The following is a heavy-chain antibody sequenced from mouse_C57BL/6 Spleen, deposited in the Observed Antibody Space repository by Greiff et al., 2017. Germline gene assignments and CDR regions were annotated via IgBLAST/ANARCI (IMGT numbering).Heavy chain of an antibody. V-gene: IGHV1-52*01. Sequence: QVQLQQPGAELVRPGSSVKLSCKASGYTLTSYWMHWVKQRPIQGLEWIGNIDPSASETPYTKKFKDKATLTVDKSSSTPQMPLSSLTSEDSAVYYCARSVYNGKLDYAMDYWGKGTSVTVSS. CDR2: IDPSASET. J-gene: IGHJ4*01. CDR3: ARSVYNGKLDYAMDY. D-gene: IGHD2-1*01. CDR1: GYTLTSYW.